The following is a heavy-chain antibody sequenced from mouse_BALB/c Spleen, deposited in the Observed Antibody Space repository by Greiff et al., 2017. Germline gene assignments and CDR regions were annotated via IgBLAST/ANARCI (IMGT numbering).Heavy chain of an antibody. CDR2: ISSGGST. V-gene: IGHV5-6-5*01. J-gene: IGHJ4*01. Sequence: EVKLQESGGGLVKPGGSLKLSCAASGFTFSSYAMSWVRQTPEKRLEWVASISSGGSTYYPDSVKGRFTISRDNARNILYLQMSSLRSEDTAMYYCARDDYDGVYAMDYWGQGTSVTVSS. CDR1: GFTFSSYA. CDR3: ARDDYDGVYAMDY. D-gene: IGHD2-4*01.